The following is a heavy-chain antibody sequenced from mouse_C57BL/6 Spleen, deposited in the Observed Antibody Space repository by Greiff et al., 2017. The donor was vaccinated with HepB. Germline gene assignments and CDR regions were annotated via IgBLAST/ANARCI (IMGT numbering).Heavy chain of an antibody. Sequence: VQLQQPGAELVMPGASVKLSCKASVYTFTSYWMHWVKQRPGQGLEWIGEIDPSDSYTNYNQKFKGKSTLTVDKSSSTAYMQLSSLTSEDSAVYYCARQNYGSSSAWFAYWGQGTLVTVSA. J-gene: IGHJ3*01. V-gene: IGHV1-69*01. CDR3: ARQNYGSSSAWFAY. CDR2: IDPSDSYT. CDR1: VYTFTSYW. D-gene: IGHD1-1*01.